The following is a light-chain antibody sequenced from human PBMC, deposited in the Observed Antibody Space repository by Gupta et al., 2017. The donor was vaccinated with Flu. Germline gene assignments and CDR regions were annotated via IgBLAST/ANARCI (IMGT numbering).Light chain of an antibody. CDR2: WAS. J-gene: IGKJ4*01. Sequence: DIVMTQFPDSRIVSLGERGTINCKSSQSVLHSSDNRNYLAWYHQKPGQSPKLLIHWASPRESGVPDRFSGSGSGTDFTLAISSLQAEDVALYYCLQYHSTPLTFGGGTKVEIK. CDR1: QSVLHSSDNRNY. V-gene: IGKV4-1*01. CDR3: LQYHSTPLT.